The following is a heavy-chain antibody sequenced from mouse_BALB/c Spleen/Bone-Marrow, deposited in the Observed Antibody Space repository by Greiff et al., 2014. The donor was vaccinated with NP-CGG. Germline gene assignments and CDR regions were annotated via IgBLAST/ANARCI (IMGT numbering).Heavy chain of an antibody. D-gene: IGHD4-1*01. CDR1: CYPFTSYT. J-gene: IGHJ3*01. CDR3: ARERNWDSFAY. Sequence: QVPLQQSGAELARPGASVKMSCKASCYPFTSYTVHWGKQRPGQGLEWIGYINPSSGYTNYNQKFKDKATLTADKSSSTAYMQLSSLTSEDSAVYYCARERNWDSFAYWGQGTLVTVSA. V-gene: IGHV1-4*01. CDR2: INPSSGYT.